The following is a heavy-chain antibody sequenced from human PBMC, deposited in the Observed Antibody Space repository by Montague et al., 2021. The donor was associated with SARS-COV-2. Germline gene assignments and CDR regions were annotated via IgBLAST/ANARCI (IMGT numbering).Heavy chain of an antibody. CDR1: GGSVRSSSYY. CDR3: ARHITGSGNTFDI. Sequence: SETLSLTCTVTGGSVRSSSYYWGWIRKPPVKGLEWIGSIYYTGSTYYNPSLKSRVTISVDTSKNQFSLKLSSVTAADTAVYYCARHITGSGNTFDIWGQGTMVTVSS. V-gene: IGHV4-39*01. J-gene: IGHJ3*02. D-gene: IGHD3-10*01. CDR2: IYYTGST.